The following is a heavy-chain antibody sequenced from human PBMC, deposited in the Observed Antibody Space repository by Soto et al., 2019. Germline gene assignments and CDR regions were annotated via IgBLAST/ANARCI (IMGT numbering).Heavy chain of an antibody. J-gene: IGHJ5*02. CDR3: VRGGGGGLFDP. D-gene: IGHD2-15*01. CDR1: CFTFVDSY. CDR2: ISPGSRYP. Sequence: GGSLRLSCAGSCFTFVDSYMSWIRQAPGKGLEWLSYISPGSRYPAYADSVKGRFTISRDNAKRSLYLQMMSLTAEDTAIYYCVRGGGGGLFDPWGQGTMVTVSS. V-gene: IGHV3-11*06.